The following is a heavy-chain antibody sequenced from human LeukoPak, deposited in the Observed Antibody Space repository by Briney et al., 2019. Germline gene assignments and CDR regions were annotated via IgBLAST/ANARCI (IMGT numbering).Heavy chain of an antibody. CDR2: IKSRSAGGTI. CDR3: TTDLGDYGDYIRE. V-gene: IGHV3-15*01. CDR1: GFTFNNAW. J-gene: IGHJ4*02. Sequence: GGSLRLSCAASGFTFNNAWMSWIRQVPGKGLEWVGRIKSRSAGGTIDYPALVKGRFIISRDDSKNMLYLQMNSLKIEDTAEYYCTTDLGDYGDYIREWGQGTLVTVSS. D-gene: IGHD4-17*01.